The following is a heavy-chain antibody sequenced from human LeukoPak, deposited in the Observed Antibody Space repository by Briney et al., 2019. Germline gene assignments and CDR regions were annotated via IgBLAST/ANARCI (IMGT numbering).Heavy chain of an antibody. D-gene: IGHD3-10*01. J-gene: IGHJ6*03. CDR2: ISSSSSYI. CDR3: ARGAYGSGSYYNWGGVFSYQKDYYYYYYMGV. V-gene: IGHV3-21*04. CDR1: GFTFSSYS. Sequence: GGSLRLSCAASGFTFSSYSMNWVRQAPGKGLEWVSSISSSSSYIYYADSVKGRFTISRDNAKNSLYLQMNSLRAEDTAVYYCARGAYGSGSYYNWGGVFSYQKDYYYYYYMGVWGKGTTVTISS.